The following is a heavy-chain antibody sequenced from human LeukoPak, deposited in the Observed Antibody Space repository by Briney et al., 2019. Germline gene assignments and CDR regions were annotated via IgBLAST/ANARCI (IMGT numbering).Heavy chain of an antibody. J-gene: IGHJ4*02. V-gene: IGHV4-61*01. D-gene: IGHD5-18*01. Sequence: SETLSLTCTVSGGSISSSSYYWGWIRQPPGKGLEWIGYIYYSGSTNYNPSLKSRVTISVDTSKNQFSLKLSSVTAADTAVYHCAREAMYSYGNNFDYWGQGTLVTVSS. CDR1: GGSISSSSYY. CDR3: AREAMYSYGNNFDY. CDR2: IYYSGST.